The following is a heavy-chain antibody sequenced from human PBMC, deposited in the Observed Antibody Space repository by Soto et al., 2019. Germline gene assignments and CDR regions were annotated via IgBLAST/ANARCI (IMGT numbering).Heavy chain of an antibody. CDR3: ARRLYYDSSGFEGGGMDV. CDR1: GGSISSSSYY. CDR2: IYYSGST. V-gene: IGHV4-39*01. Sequence: SETLSLTCNVSGGSISSSSYYWGWIRQPPGKGLEWIGSIYYSGSTYYNPSLKSRVTISVDTSKNQFSLKLSSVTAADTAVYYCARRLYYDSSGFEGGGMDVWGQGTTVTVS. D-gene: IGHD3-22*01. J-gene: IGHJ6*02.